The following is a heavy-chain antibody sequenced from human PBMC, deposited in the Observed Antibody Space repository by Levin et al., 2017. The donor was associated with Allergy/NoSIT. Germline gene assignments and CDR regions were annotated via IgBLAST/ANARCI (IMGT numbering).Heavy chain of an antibody. D-gene: IGHD6-13*01. V-gene: IGHV3-9*01. CDR2: ISWNSGSI. CDR3: AKGSYISTWQGSFDY. CDR1: GFTFEDCA. Sequence: PGGSLRLSCAASGFTFEDCAMHWVRQAPGKGLEWVSSISWNSGSINYADSVKGRFTISRDNGKKSLCLQMNSLRAEDTALYYCAKGSYISTWQGSFDYWGQGTLVTVSS. J-gene: IGHJ4*02.